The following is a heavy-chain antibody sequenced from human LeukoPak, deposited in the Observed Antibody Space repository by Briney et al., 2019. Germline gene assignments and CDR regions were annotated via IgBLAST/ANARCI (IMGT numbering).Heavy chain of an antibody. V-gene: IGHV3-21*01. J-gene: IGHJ4*02. CDR3: AREHGPYASYFDY. CDR2: ISSSSSYI. Sequence: GGSLRLSCAASGFTFSSYSMNWVRQAPGKGLEWVSSISSSSSYIYYADSVKGRFTISRDNSKNTLYLQMNSLRAEDTAVYYCAREHGPYASYFDYWGQGTLVTVSS. CDR1: GFTFSSYS.